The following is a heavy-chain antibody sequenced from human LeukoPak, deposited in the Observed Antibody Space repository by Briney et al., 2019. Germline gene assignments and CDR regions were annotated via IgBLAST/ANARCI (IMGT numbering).Heavy chain of an antibody. J-gene: IGHJ4*02. CDR3: ARESFLEDGYNINFDY. Sequence: GGSLRLSCAASGLTFSDHYMDWVRQAPGKGLEWVAVISYDGSNKYYADSVKGRFTISRDNSKNTLYLQMNSLRAEDTAVYYCARESFLEDGYNINFDYWGQGTLVTVSS. D-gene: IGHD5-24*01. CDR2: ISYDGSNK. V-gene: IGHV3-30-3*01. CDR1: GLTFSDHY.